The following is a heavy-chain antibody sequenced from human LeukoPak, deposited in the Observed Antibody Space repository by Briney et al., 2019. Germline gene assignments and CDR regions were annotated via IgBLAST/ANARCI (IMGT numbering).Heavy chain of an antibody. D-gene: IGHD2-2*01. CDR3: ARSKAHLSTSWYGNWFDP. Sequence: PSETLSLTCTVSGGSISSSGYYWGWIRQPPGKGLEWIGSMYHSGDTYYNPSLKSRVTISVDTSKNQLSLKLISVTAADTAVYYCARSKAHLSTSWYGNWFDPWGQGTLVTVSS. V-gene: IGHV4-39*07. J-gene: IGHJ5*02. CDR2: MYHSGDT. CDR1: GGSISSSGYY.